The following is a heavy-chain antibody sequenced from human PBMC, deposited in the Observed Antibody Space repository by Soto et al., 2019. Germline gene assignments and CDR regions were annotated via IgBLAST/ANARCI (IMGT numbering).Heavy chain of an antibody. CDR2: ISAYNGNT. Sequence: ASVKVSCKASGYTFTSYGISWVRQAPGQGLEWMGWISAYNGNTNYAQKLQGRVTMTTDTSTSTAYMELRSLRSDDTAVYYCARFGVAATPIPVRAFDIWGQGTMVTVSS. V-gene: IGHV1-18*01. J-gene: IGHJ3*02. CDR3: ARFGVAATPIPVRAFDI. D-gene: IGHD2-15*01. CDR1: GYTFTSYG.